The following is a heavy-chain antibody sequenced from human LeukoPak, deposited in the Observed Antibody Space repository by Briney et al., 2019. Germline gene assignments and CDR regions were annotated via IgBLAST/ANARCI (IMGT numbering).Heavy chain of an antibody. CDR2: INQDAGEI. Sequence: GGSLRLSCAAAGFTFSRYWMNWYRQAPGKGLEWVGNINQDAGEINYVDSVRGRFTISRDNAKNSLHLQMNSLRAEDTAVYYCATDRDNSWWQKRFDSWGQGTLVTVSS. CDR3: ATDRDNSWWQKRFDS. CDR1: GFTFSRYW. V-gene: IGHV3-7*01. D-gene: IGHD2-15*01. J-gene: IGHJ4*02.